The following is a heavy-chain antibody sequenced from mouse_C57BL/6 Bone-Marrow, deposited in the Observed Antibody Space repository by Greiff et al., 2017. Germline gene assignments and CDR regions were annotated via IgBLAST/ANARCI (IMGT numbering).Heavy chain of an antibody. V-gene: IGHV5-6*01. D-gene: IGHD1-1*01. J-gene: IGHJ2*01. CDR3: ARLFITTVVYFDY. CDR1: GFTFSSYG. CDR2: ISSGGSYT. Sequence: EVKLMESGGDLVKPGGSLKLSCEASGFTFSSYGMSWVRQTPDKRLEWVATISSGGSYTYYPDSVKGRFTISRDNAKNTLYLQMSSLKSEDTALYYCARLFITTVVYFDYWGQGTTLTVSS.